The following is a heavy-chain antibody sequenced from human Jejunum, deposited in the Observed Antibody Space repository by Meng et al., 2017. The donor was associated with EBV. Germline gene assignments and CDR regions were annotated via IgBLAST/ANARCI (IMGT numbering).Heavy chain of an antibody. J-gene: IGHJ1*01. Sequence: EVQLLECGGALVQPGGSLILSCAGSRFTFSNYAMTWVRQAPEKGLEWVSAISGSGGNTFYADSVKGRFTISRDNSKSTLYLQMNSLRAEDSAVYYCAKDPSSDYYLQHLQHWGQGTLVTSPQ. V-gene: IGHV3-23*01. CDR2: ISGSGGNT. CDR1: RFTFSNYA. D-gene: IGHD3-22*01. CDR3: AKDPSSDYYLQHLQH.